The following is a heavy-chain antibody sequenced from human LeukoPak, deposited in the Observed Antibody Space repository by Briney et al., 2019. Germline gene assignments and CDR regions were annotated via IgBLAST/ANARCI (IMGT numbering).Heavy chain of an antibody. Sequence: GGSLRLSCAASGFTFSSYSMNWVRQAPGKGLEWVSYISSSSSTIYYADSVEGRFTISRDNAKNSLYLQMNSLRAEDTAVYYCARDLPSSWYYFDYWGQGTLVSVSS. J-gene: IGHJ4*02. CDR1: GFTFSSYS. D-gene: IGHD2-2*01. V-gene: IGHV3-48*01. CDR3: ARDLPSSWYYFDY. CDR2: ISSSSSTI.